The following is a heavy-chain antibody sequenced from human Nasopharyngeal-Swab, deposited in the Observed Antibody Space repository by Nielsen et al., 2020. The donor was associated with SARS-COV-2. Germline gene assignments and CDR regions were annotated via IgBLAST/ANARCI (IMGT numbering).Heavy chain of an antibody. J-gene: IGHJ3*01. D-gene: IGHD3-22*01. CDR2: IKQDGSEK. CDR3: ARGGYYDSSGDYVDAFDF. V-gene: IGHV3-7*03. Sequence: GESLKISCAASGFTFSSYWMSWVRQAPGKGLEWVANIKQDGSEKFYVDSVKGRFTISRDNAKNSLYLQMNSLRAEDTAVYYCARGGYYDSSGDYVDAFDFLGQGTMVTVS. CDR1: GFTFSSYW.